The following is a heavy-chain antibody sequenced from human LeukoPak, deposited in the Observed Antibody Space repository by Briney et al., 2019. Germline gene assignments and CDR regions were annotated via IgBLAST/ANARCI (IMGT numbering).Heavy chain of an antibody. CDR1: GFTFSSYS. CDR2: ISSSSSTI. J-gene: IGHJ4*02. CDR3: ARELNY. Sequence: GGSLRLSCAASGFTFSSYSMNWVRQAPGKGLEWVSYISSSSSTIYYADSVRGRFTISRDNAKNSLFLQMNSLRAEDTALYFCARELNYWGQGILVTVSS. V-gene: IGHV3-48*01.